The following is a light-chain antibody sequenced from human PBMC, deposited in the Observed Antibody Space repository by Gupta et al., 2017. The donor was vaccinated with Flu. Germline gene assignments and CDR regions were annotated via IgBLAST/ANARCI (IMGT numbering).Light chain of an antibody. Sequence: QSHSPLSASVGDRVTITCRASKSSSSWLAWYQQKPGKAPKLLIYKASSWESGVPSRFSGSGSGTEFTLTISSVQADDVATYYCQQYKRYSQRFGQGTKLEIK. J-gene: IGKJ2*01. CDR1: KSSSSW. CDR2: KAS. CDR3: QQYKRYSQR. V-gene: IGKV1-5*03.